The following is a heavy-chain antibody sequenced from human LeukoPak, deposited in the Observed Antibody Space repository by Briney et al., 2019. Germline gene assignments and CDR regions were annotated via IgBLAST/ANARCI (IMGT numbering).Heavy chain of an antibody. V-gene: IGHV3-11*04. CDR1: GFTFSDYY. J-gene: IGHJ4*02. CDR2: ISSSGRTI. Sequence: GGSLRLSCAGSGFTFSDYYMSWIRQAPGKGLEWASYISSSGRTIHYADSVKGRLTISRDNAKNSLYLQMNSLRAEDTAVYYCARTDCSSSSCYELDYWGQGTLVTVSS. CDR3: ARTDCSSSSCYELDY. D-gene: IGHD2-2*01.